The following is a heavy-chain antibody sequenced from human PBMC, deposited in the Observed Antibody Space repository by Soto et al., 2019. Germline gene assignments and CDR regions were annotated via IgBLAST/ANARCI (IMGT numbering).Heavy chain of an antibody. CDR1: GGSISSYY. D-gene: IGHD6-13*01. V-gene: IGHV4-59*08. Sequence: SETLSLTCTVSGGSISSYYWSWIRQPPGKGLEWIGYIYYSGSTNYNPSLKSRVTISVDTSKNQFSLKLSSVTAADTAVYYCASHAPGIAAAGKRWFDSWGQGTLVTVSS. CDR3: ASHAPGIAAAGKRWFDS. J-gene: IGHJ5*01. CDR2: IYYSGST.